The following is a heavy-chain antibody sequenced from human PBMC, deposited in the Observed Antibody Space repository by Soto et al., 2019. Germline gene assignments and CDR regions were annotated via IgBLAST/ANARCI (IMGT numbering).Heavy chain of an antibody. CDR1: EYRFSTYW. V-gene: IGHV5-51*01. Sequence: GQSLKISCKGSEYRFSTYWIDWMRQLPGKSLECMGIIYPGDSDSRYSPSFQGQVTVTADKSCCTAHVQWSSLKASDTAMYYCARQISQFDSWSNKYYYCGLDVWGQGTTVNVSS. CDR2: IYPGDSDS. CDR3: ARQISQFDSWSNKYYYCGLDV. D-gene: IGHD3-3*01. J-gene: IGHJ6*02.